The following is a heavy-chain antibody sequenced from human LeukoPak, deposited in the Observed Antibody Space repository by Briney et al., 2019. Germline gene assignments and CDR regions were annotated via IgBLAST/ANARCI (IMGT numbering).Heavy chain of an antibody. Sequence: SETLSLTCTVSGGSISSYYWHWIRQPPGKGLEWIGYLYYSGNTYYNPSLKSRVTISVDTSKNQFSLNLRSVTAADTAVYYCVREAATDYYDSSGYYRQTEVFDAWGQGTVVTVSS. J-gene: IGHJ3*01. V-gene: IGHV4-59*01. CDR2: LYYSGNT. CDR1: GGSISSYY. D-gene: IGHD3-22*01. CDR3: VREAATDYYDSSGYYRQTEVFDA.